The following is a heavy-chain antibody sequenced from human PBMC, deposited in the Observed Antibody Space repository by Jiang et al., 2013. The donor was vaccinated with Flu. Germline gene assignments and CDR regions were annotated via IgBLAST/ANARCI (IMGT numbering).Heavy chain of an antibody. V-gene: IGHV4-39*07. Sequence: GSISSSSYYWGWIRQPPGRGWSGLGVSIIWEHLLQPSLKSRVTISVDTSKNRFSLKLSSVTAADTAVYYCASGIQLWFYWGQGTLVTVSS. J-gene: IGHJ4*02. CDR2: SIIWEH. CDR3: ASGIQLWFY. D-gene: IGHD5-18*01. CDR1: GSISSSSYY.